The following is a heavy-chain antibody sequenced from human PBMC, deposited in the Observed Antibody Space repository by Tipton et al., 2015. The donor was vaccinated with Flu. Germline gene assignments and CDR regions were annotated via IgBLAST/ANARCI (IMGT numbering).Heavy chain of an antibody. J-gene: IGHJ4*02. CDR3: ALRAGVGAPRYFDY. CDR1: GGSISSGGYY. V-gene: IGHV4-31*03. Sequence: TLSLTCTVSGGSISSGGYYWSWIRQHPGKGLEWIGYIYYSGSTYYNPSLKSRVTISVDTSKNQFSLKLSSVTAADTAVYYCALRAGVGAPRYFDYWGQGTLVTVSS. D-gene: IGHD1-26*01. CDR2: IYYSGST.